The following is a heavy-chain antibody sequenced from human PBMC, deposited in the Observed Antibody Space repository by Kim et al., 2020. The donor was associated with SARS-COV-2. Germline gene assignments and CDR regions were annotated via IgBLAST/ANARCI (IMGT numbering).Heavy chain of an antibody. CDR1: GFTFSSYW. V-gene: IGHV3-74*01. J-gene: IGHJ4*02. D-gene: IGHD1-26*01. CDR2: INDDGSTT. Sequence: GGSLRLSCAASGFTFSSYWMYWVRQAPGKGLVWVSRINDDGSTTSYADSVKGRFTISRDNTKNTLYLQMNSLRVEDTAVYYCASSGAAGYWGQGTLVTVSS. CDR3: ASSGAAGY.